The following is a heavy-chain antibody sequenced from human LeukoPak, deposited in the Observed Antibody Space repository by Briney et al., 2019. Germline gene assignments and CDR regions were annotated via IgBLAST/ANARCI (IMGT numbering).Heavy chain of an antibody. V-gene: IGHV4-61*01. CDR3: ATCYVGVGGRGN. Sequence: SETLSLTCTVSGGSICGNSYWSWIRQAPGKGLEGIGHDGHTNYNPSLRSRVTISIDTSSNQFSLRLNSVTAADTGVYYCATCYVGVGGRGNWGPGTLVTVSS. D-gene: IGHD2-2*01. J-gene: IGHJ4*02. CDR1: GGSICGNSY. CDR2: DGHT.